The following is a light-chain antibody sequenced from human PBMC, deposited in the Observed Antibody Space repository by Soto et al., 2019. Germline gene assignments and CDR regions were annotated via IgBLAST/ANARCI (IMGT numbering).Light chain of an antibody. V-gene: IGLV2-14*03. CDR1: SSDIGGYNY. CDR2: DVS. CDR3: SSYTSTSTLYV. Sequence: QSVLTPPASVSGSPGQSITISCTGTSSDIGGYNYVSWYQQLPGKAPKLIIYDVSNRPSGVSDRFSGSKSGNAASLTISGLQAEDEADYYCSSYTSTSTLYVFGTGTKLTVL. J-gene: IGLJ1*01.